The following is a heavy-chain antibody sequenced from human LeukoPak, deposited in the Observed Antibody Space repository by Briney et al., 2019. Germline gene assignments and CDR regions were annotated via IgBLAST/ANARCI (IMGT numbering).Heavy chain of an antibody. D-gene: IGHD2-2*03. V-gene: IGHV3-72*01. CDR3: LSGFCSSGSCYSGDY. CDR2: SRNKDYSYTT. Sequence: PGGSLRLSCAASGFTFSDHYMDWVRQAPGKGLEWVGRSRNKDYSYTTEYAASVKGRFTISRDDLKSSVYLQMNSLKTEDTAMYYCLSGFCSSGSCYSGDYLGQGTPVAV. J-gene: IGHJ4*02. CDR1: GFTFSDHY.